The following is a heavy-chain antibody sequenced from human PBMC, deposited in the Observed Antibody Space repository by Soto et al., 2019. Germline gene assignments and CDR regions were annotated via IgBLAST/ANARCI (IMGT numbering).Heavy chain of an antibody. CDR3: ARDKGSSPVHHYSMDV. V-gene: IGHV1-69*12. CDR2: IIPIFGTA. D-gene: IGHD6-19*01. CDR1: GGTFSSCA. Sequence: QGQLVQSGAEVKKPGSSVKVSCKASGGTFSSCAISWVRQAPGQGLEWMGGIIPIFGTANYAQKFQGRVTITADESTNKANIELSRRRSEDTAVYYCARDKGSSPVHHYSMDVWRKGPTATVS. J-gene: IGHJ6*04.